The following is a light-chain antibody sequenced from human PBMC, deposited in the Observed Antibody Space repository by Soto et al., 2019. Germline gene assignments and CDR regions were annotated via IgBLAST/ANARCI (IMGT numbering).Light chain of an antibody. CDR3: QKYSSAPRT. Sequence: DIQMTQSPSSLSTSVGDRVTITCRASQGISTYLACYQQKPGKVPKLLIYAAATLQSGVQSRFSGSGSGTDFTLTISSLQPEDVATYYCQKYSSAPRTFGQGNKLEIK. V-gene: IGKV1-27*01. CDR2: AAA. J-gene: IGKJ2*01. CDR1: QGISTY.